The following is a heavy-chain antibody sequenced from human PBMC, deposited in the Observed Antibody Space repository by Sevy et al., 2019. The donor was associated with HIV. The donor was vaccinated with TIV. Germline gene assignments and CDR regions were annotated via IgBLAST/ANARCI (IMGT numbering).Heavy chain of an antibody. J-gene: IGHJ5*01. Sequence: GGSLRLSCAASGFTFSDYTIHWVRQAPGKGLEWVSVISYDGSRTSYADSVKGRFTISRDNSKNTLFLQMNSLRAEDXXXXXXXXXXXXLGWFDSWGQGTLVTVSS. CDR3: XXXXXXLGWFDS. CDR1: GFTFSDYT. D-gene: IGHD3-16*01. CDR2: ISYDGSRT. V-gene: IGHV3-30*04.